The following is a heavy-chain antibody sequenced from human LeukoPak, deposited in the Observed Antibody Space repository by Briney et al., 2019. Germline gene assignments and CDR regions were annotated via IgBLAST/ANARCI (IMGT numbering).Heavy chain of an antibody. V-gene: IGHV1-69*05. J-gene: IGHJ6*03. CDR3: ARGFPVTYYYYYMDV. D-gene: IGHD4-17*01. CDR1: GGTFSSYA. Sequence: GASVKVSCKASGGTFSSYAISWVRQAPGQGLEWMGGIIPIFGTANYAQKFQGRVTITTDESTSTAYMELSSLRSEDTAVYYCARGFPVTYYYYYMDVWGKGTTVTVSS. CDR2: IIPIFGTA.